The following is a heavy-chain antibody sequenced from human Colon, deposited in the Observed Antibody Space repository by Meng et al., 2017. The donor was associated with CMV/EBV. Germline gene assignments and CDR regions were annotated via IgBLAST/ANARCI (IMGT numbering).Heavy chain of an antibody. Sequence: GESLKISCAASGFTFSSYAIHWVRQAPGKGLEWVALISYDGSNKDYADSVKGRFTISRDNAKNSLYLQMNNLRAEDTAVYYCARGQLWLDSWGQGTLVTVSS. D-gene: IGHD3-10*01. J-gene: IGHJ5*01. CDR1: GFTFSSYA. CDR2: ISYDGSNK. V-gene: IGHV3-30*04. CDR3: ARGQLWLDS.